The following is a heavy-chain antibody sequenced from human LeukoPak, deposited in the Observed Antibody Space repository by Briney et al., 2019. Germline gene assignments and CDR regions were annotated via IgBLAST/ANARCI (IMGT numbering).Heavy chain of an antibody. Sequence: GGSLKLSCAASGFIFSGSAMHWVRQASGKGLEWVGRIRNKANTYATAYSTSVKGRFTISRDDSKNTAYLQMNSLKTEDTAVYYCTRRSSDDSSGYYIWGQGTLVTVSS. D-gene: IGHD3-22*01. CDR1: GFIFSGSA. CDR2: IRNKANTYAT. CDR3: TRRSSDDSSGYYI. J-gene: IGHJ4*02. V-gene: IGHV3-73*01.